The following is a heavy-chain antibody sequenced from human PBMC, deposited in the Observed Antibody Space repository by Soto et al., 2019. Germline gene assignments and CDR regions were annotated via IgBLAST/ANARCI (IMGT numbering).Heavy chain of an antibody. CDR1: GFTSSNYW. J-gene: IGHJ3*02. CDR3: ARYGWNPQDAFDI. CDR2: IKPDGREQ. Sequence: GGSLRLSCAASGFTSSNYWLSWVRQAPGRGLEWLANIKPDGREQFYVDSVKGRFTISRDNAKNSLFLQMDSLRDEDTAMYFFARYGWNPQDAFDIWGQGTMVTVS. D-gene: IGHD1-1*01. V-gene: IGHV3-7*01.